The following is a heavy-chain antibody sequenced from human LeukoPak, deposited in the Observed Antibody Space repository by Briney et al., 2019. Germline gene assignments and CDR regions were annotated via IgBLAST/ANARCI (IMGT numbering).Heavy chain of an antibody. Sequence: GGSLRLSCAASGFTFSSYAMSWVRQAPGKGLEWVSAISGSGDITYYADSVKGRFTISRDSSKNTLYLQMNSLRAEDTAVYYCARRAGDYSHPYDYWGQGTLVTVSS. CDR3: ARRAGDYSHPYDY. J-gene: IGHJ4*02. CDR1: GFTFSSYA. D-gene: IGHD3-22*01. V-gene: IGHV3-23*01. CDR2: ISGSGDIT.